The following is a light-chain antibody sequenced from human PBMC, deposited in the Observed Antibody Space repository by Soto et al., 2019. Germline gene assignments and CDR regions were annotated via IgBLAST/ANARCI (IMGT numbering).Light chain of an antibody. J-gene: IGLJ2*01. Sequence: QSALTQPPSASGSPGQSVTISCTGTSSDVGGYNYVSWYQQHPGKAPKLIIYEVSKRPSGVPDRFSGSKSGNTASLTVSRLQAEDEADYYCSSYTGSNNLGVFGGGTKLTVL. CDR1: SSDVGGYNY. V-gene: IGLV2-8*01. CDR3: SSYTGSNNLGV. CDR2: EVS.